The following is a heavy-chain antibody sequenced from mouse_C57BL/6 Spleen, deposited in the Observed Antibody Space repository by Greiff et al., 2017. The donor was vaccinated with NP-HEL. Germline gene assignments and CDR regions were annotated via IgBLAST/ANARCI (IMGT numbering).Heavy chain of an antibody. J-gene: IGHJ2*01. V-gene: IGHV1-82*01. Sequence: VHLVESGPELVKPGASVKISCKASGYAFSSSWMNWVKQRPGKGLEWIGRIYPGDGDTNYNGKFKGKATLTADKSSSTAYMQLSSLTSEDSAVYFCARDYYGNLDYWGQGTTLTVSS. D-gene: IGHD2-1*01. CDR2: IYPGDGDT. CDR1: GYAFSSSW. CDR3: ARDYYGNLDY.